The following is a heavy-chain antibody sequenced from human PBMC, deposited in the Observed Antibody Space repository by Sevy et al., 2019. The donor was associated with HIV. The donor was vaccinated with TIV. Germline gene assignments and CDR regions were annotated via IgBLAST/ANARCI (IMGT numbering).Heavy chain of an antibody. Sequence: GGSLRLSCAASGFTFSSYWMSWVRQAPGKGLEWVANIKQDGSGKYYVDSVKGRFTISRDNAKNSLYLQMNSLRAEDTAVYYCARANYDFWSIGPGDYYYYGMDVWGQGTTVTVSS. J-gene: IGHJ6*02. CDR2: IKQDGSGK. CDR1: GFTFSSYW. CDR3: ARANYDFWSIGPGDYYYYGMDV. V-gene: IGHV3-7*01. D-gene: IGHD3-3*01.